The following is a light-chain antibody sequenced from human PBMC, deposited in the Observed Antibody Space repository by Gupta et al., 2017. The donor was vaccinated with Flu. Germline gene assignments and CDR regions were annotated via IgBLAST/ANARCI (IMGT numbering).Light chain of an antibody. CDR2: LGS. CDR3: KQALQTPRT. Sequence: DIVMTQSPLSLPVTPGEPASISCRSSQSRLSRNGYSYLDWYLQKPGQSPQLLIFLGSNRASGVPDRFSGSGSGTDFLLNISRVEAEDVGIYYCKQALQTPRTFGQGTKVEIK. CDR1: QSRLSRNGYSY. J-gene: IGKJ2*01. V-gene: IGKV2-28*01.